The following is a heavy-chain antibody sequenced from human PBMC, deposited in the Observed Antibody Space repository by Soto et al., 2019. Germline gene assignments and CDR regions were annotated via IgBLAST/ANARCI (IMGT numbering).Heavy chain of an antibody. CDR3: AIGSSSWVFDY. V-gene: IGHV4-34*01. Sequence: SETLSLTCAVYGGSFSGYYWSWIRQPPGKGLEWIGEINHSGSTNYNPSLKSRVTISVDTSKNQFSLKLSSVTAADTAVYYCAIGSSSWVFDYWGQGTLVTVSS. J-gene: IGHJ4*02. D-gene: IGHD6-13*01. CDR2: INHSGST. CDR1: GGSFSGYY.